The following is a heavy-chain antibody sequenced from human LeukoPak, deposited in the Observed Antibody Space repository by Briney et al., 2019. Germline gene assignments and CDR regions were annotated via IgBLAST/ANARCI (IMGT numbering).Heavy chain of an antibody. Sequence: SETLSLTCTVSGGSISNYYWSWIRQPPGKGLEWIGYIYNSGSTNYNPSPKSRVTISLDTSKNQFSLKLSSVTAADTAVYYCARGVVAAAGRTFDFWGQGTLVTVSS. CDR2: IYNSGST. CDR3: ARGVVAAAGRTFDF. CDR1: GGSISNYY. J-gene: IGHJ4*02. D-gene: IGHD6-13*01. V-gene: IGHV4-59*01.